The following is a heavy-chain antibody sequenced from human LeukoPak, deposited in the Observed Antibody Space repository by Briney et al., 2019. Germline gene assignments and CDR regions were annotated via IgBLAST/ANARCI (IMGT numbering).Heavy chain of an antibody. CDR1: GYTFTSYD. J-gene: IGHJ4*02. D-gene: IGHD1-26*01. Sequence: GASVKVSCKASGYTFTSYDINWVRQATGQGLEWMGWMNPNSGNTGYAQKFQGRVTMTRSTSINTAYMELNSLTSEDTAVYYCARSSVGALRRIDYWGQGTWVTLSS. V-gene: IGHV1-8*01. CDR3: ARSSVGALRRIDY. CDR2: MNPNSGNT.